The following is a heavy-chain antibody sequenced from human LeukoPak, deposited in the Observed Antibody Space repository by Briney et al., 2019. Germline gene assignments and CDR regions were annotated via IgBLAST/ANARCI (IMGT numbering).Heavy chain of an antibody. J-gene: IGHJ4*02. CDR2: IHSDGIGA. Sequence: GGSLRLSCAASGFTFSSYWMHWIRQAPGKGLVWVSRIHSDGIGASYADSVRGRFTISRDNAKNTVYLQMNSLRAEDTAVYYCARDQRSFHYWGRGTLVTVSS. CDR1: GFTFSSYW. CDR3: ARDQRSFHY. V-gene: IGHV3-74*01.